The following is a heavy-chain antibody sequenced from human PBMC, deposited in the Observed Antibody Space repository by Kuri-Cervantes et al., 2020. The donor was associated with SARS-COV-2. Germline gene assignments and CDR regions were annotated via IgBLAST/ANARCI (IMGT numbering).Heavy chain of an antibody. CDR1: GFTFSIYE. CDR3: ARGVGATLIFDY. Sequence: GGSLRLSCAASGFTFSIYEMNWVRQAPGRGLEWVSYISGSGSTTYYADSVKGRFTISRDNANNSLYLQMNSLRAEDTAVYYCARGVGATLIFDYWGQGTLVTVSS. J-gene: IGHJ4*02. D-gene: IGHD1-26*01. V-gene: IGHV3-48*03. CDR2: ISGSGSTT.